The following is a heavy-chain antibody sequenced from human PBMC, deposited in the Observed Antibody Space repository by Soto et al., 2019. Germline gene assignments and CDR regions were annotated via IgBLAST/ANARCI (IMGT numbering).Heavy chain of an antibody. CDR3: ARCLWGYSYGYFDY. Sequence: SVKVSCKASGGTFSSYAISWVRQAPGQGLEWMGGIIPIFGTANYAQKFQGRVTITADESTSTAYMELSSLRSEDTAVYYCARCLWGYSYGYFDYWGQGTLVTVS. CDR2: IIPIFGTA. V-gene: IGHV1-69*13. D-gene: IGHD5-18*01. J-gene: IGHJ4*02. CDR1: GGTFSSYA.